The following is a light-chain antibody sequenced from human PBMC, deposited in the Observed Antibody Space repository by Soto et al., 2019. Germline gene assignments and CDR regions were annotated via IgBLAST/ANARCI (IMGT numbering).Light chain of an antibody. CDR3: QQSGSSPLT. CDR1: QSVSSSY. J-gene: IGKJ4*01. Sequence: EIVLTQSPGTLSLSPGERATLSCRASQSVSSSYLAWYQQKPGQAPRLVLYGASSRATGIPDRVSGSGSGTDFTLTISRLEPDDFAVYYCQQSGSSPLTVGGGTKVEI. V-gene: IGKV3-20*01. CDR2: GAS.